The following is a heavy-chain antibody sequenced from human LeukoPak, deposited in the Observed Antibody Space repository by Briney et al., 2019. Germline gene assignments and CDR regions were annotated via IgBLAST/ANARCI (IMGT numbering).Heavy chain of an antibody. CDR1: GFTFSSYS. V-gene: IGHV3-21*01. J-gene: IGHJ6*03. Sequence: PGGSLRLSCAAPGFTFSSYSMNWVRQAPGKGLEWVSSISSSSSNIYYADSVKGRFTISRDNAKNSLYLQMNSLRAEDTAVYYCATDHDGDYVSFSDYYYMDVWGKGTTVTISS. CDR3: ATDHDGDYVSFSDYYYMDV. CDR2: ISSSSSNI. D-gene: IGHD4-17*01.